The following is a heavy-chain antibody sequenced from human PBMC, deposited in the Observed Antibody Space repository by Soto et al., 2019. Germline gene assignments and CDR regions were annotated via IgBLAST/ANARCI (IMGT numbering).Heavy chain of an antibody. J-gene: IGHJ4*02. CDR2: IWYDGSNK. CDR1: GFTFNNYG. Sequence: QVQLVESGGGVVQPGRSLRLSCAASGFTFNNYGMHWVRQAPGKGLEWVAVIWYDGSNKYYADSVKGRFTISRDNSKSTLYLQMNSLRAEDTAVYYCARVGVDYYESSGYYFYFHYWGQGTLVTVSS. V-gene: IGHV3-33*01. D-gene: IGHD3-22*01. CDR3: ARVGVDYYESSGYYFYFHY.